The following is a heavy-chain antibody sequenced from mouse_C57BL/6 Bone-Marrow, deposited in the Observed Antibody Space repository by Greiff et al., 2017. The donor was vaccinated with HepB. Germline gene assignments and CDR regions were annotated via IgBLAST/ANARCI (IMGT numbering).Heavy chain of an antibody. CDR2: ISYDGSN. Sequence: EVQLQESGPGLVKPSQSLSLTCSVTGYSITSGYYWNWIRQFPGNKLEWMGYISYDGSNNYNPSLKNRISITRDTSKNQFFLKLNSVTTEDTATYYCARLGADDGCFAYWGQGTLVTVSA. V-gene: IGHV3-6*01. CDR3: ARLGADDGCFAY. CDR1: GYSITSGYY. D-gene: IGHD2-3*01. J-gene: IGHJ3*01.